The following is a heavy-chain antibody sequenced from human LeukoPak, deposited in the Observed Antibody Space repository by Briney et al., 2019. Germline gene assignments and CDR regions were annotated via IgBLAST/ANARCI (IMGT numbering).Heavy chain of an antibody. CDR3: ARGHRVLLWFRELFDY. Sequence: GGSLRLSCAASGFTFSSYWMSWVRQAPGEGLEWVANIKQDGSEKYYVDSVKGRFTISRDNAKNSLYLQMNSLRAEDTAVYYCARGHRVLLWFRELFDYWGQGTLVTVSS. CDR2: IKQDGSEK. CDR1: GFTFSSYW. V-gene: IGHV3-7*05. J-gene: IGHJ4*02. D-gene: IGHD3-10*01.